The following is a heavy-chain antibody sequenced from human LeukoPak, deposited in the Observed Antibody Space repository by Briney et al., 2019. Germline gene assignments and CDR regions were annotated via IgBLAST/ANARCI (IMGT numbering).Heavy chain of an antibody. CDR1: RYPVTGSF. V-gene: IGHV1-2*02. J-gene: IGHJ4*02. CDR2: IDPNSGGT. Sequence: ASVRASCTASRYPVTGSFIHWVTKAPGHGLEWLGWIDPNSGGTNYAQKFQGRVTMPRDTSISTAYMELSRLRSDDTAVYYCARSPPCRFDFDYWGQGTLVTVS. CDR3: ARSPPCRFDFDY. D-gene: IGHD3-10*01.